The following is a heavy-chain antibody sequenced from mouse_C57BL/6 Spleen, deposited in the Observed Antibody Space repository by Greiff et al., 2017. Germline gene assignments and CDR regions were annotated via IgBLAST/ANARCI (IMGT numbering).Heavy chain of an antibody. CDR1: GYTFTSYW. V-gene: IGHV1-69*01. J-gene: IGHJ3*01. D-gene: IGHD2-2*01. CDR3: ATYGYSFAY. Sequence: QLQQPGAELVMPGASVKLSCKASGYTFTSYWMHWVKQRPGQGLEWIGEIDPSDSYTNYNQKFKGKSTLTVDKSSSTAYMQLSSLTSEDSAVYYCATYGYSFAYWGQGTLVTVSA. CDR2: IDPSDSYT.